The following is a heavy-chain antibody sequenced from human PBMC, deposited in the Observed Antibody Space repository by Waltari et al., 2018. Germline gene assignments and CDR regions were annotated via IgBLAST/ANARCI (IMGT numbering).Heavy chain of an antibody. D-gene: IGHD6-19*01. V-gene: IGHV4-38-2*01. CDR1: GYSISSGYY. CDR2: IYHSGSA. Sequence: QVQLQESGPGLVKPSETLSLTCAVSGYSISSGYYWGWIRQPPGKGLEWIGSIYHSGSAYYNPSLKSRVTISVDTSKNQYSLKLSSVTAADTAVYYCASLQPSGIAVAGTYIYWGQGTLVIVSS. J-gene: IGHJ4*02. CDR3: ASLQPSGIAVAGTYIY.